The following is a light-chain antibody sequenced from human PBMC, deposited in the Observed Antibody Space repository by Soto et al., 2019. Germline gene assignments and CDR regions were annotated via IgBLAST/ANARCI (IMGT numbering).Light chain of an antibody. V-gene: IGKV1-6*01. CDR2: AAS. CDR1: QDISSY. CDR3: LQDYNYPLT. J-gene: IGKJ5*01. Sequence: IQITHSPSSLSASVVHRVTITCQASQDISSYLNWYQQKPGKAPKLLIYAASSLQSGVPSRFSGSGSGTDFTLTISSLQPEDFATYYCLQDYNYPLTFGQGTRLEIK.